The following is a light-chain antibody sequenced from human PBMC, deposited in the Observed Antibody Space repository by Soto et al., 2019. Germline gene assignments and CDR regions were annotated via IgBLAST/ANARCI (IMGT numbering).Light chain of an antibody. V-gene: IGKV3-11*01. CDR3: QQSFDWPKIT. J-gene: IGKJ5*01. Sequence: VLTQSPATLSFSAGDSATLSCRTSLSVSVYLDWYQQKPGQAPRLLVSAAYNRATGIPATFSGSGSGTDFTLTISSLEPEDFGVFYCQQSFDWPKITCGQGTRLEIK. CDR1: LSVSVY. CDR2: AAY.